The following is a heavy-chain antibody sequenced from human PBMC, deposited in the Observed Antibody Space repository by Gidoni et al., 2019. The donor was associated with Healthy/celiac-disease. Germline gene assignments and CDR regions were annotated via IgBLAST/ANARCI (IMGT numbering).Heavy chain of an antibody. V-gene: IGHV4-31*03. Sequence: QVQLQESGPGLVKPSQTLSLTCTVSGASISSGGYYWSWIRQHPGKGLEWIGYIYYSGSTYYNPSLKSRVTISVDTSKNQFSLKLSSVTAADTAVYYRARDLVGYCSSTSCQGNYYGMDVWGQGTTVTVSS. J-gene: IGHJ6*02. D-gene: IGHD2-2*01. CDR3: ARDLVGYCSSTSCQGNYYGMDV. CDR1: GASISSGGYY. CDR2: IYYSGST.